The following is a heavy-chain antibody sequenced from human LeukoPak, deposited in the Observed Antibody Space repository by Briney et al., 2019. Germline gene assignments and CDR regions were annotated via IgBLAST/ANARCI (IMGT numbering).Heavy chain of an antibody. V-gene: IGHV4-39*01. Sequence: SETLSLTCTVSGGSISSSSYYWGWIRQPPGKGLEWIGSIYYSGSTYYNPSLKSRVTISVDTSKNQFSLKLSSVTAPDTAVYYCASQPVLLWFGESIPFDYWGQGTLVTVSS. CDR1: GGSISSSSYY. D-gene: IGHD3-10*01. J-gene: IGHJ4*02. CDR2: IYYSGST. CDR3: ASQPVLLWFGESIPFDY.